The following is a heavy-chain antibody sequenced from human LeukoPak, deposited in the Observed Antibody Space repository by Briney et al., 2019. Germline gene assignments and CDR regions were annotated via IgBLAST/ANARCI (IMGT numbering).Heavy chain of an antibody. CDR3: ARGGAYGSQKLNWFDP. CDR2: IIPILGIA. J-gene: IGHJ5*02. V-gene: IGHV1-69*04. Sequence: ASVKVSCKASGGTFSSYAISWVRQAPGQGLEWMGRIIPILGIANYAQKFQGRVTITADKSTSTAYMELSSLRSEDTAVYYCARGGAYGSQKLNWFDPWGQGTLVTVSS. CDR1: GGTFSSYA. D-gene: IGHD3-10*01.